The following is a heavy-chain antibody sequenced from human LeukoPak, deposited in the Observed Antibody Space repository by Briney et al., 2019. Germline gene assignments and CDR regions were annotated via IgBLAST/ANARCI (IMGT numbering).Heavy chain of an antibody. CDR3: ARDRGPDYGAYWFDP. J-gene: IGHJ5*02. V-gene: IGHV3-66*01. D-gene: IGHD4-17*01. CDR2: IYSGGST. CDR1: GSTVSSNY. Sequence: GRSLRLSCAASGSTVSSNYMSWVRPAPGKGLEWVSVIYSGGSTYYADSVKGRFTISRDNSKNTLYLQMNSLRAEDTAVYYCARDRGPDYGAYWFDPWGQGTLVTVSS.